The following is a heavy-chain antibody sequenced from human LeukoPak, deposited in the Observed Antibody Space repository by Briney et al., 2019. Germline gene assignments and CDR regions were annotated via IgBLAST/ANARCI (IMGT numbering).Heavy chain of an antibody. CDR2: IKQDGSEK. CDR1: EFTFSTYW. CDR3: ARDVYDYVWGAYNWFDP. D-gene: IGHD3-16*01. V-gene: IGHV3-7*01. J-gene: IGHJ5*02. Sequence: AGGSLRLSCEASEFTFSTYWMSWVRQAPGKGLEWVANIKQDGSEKYYVDSVKGRFTISRDNAKNSLYLQMNSLRAEDTAVYYCARDVYDYVWGAYNWFDPWGQGTLVTVSS.